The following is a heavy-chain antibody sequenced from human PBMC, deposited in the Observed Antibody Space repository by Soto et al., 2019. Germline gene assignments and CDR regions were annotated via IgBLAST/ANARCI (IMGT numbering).Heavy chain of an antibody. V-gene: IGHV3-23*01. CDR3: AKGVFHRQYRDPLVVVPAAPYYYYGMDV. Sequence: GGSLRLSCAAPGFTFSSYAMSWVRQAPGKGLEWVSAISGSGGSTYYADSVKGRFTISRDNSKNTLYLQMNGLRAEDTAVYYCAKGVFHRQYRDPLVVVPAAPYYYYGMDVWGQGTTVTVS. CDR2: ISGSGGST. J-gene: IGHJ6*02. D-gene: IGHD2-2*01. CDR1: GFTFSSYA.